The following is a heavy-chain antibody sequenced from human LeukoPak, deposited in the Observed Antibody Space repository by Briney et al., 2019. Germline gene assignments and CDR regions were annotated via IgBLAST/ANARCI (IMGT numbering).Heavy chain of an antibody. V-gene: IGHV4-59*02. CDR2: IYYSGST. J-gene: IGHJ4*02. CDR3: ARELWNYYGSGSSLRYFDY. D-gene: IGHD3-10*01. Sequence: GSLRLSCEASGFTVSSNYMSWIRQPPGKGLEWIGYIYYSGSTNYNPSLKSRVTISVDTSKNQFSLKLSSVTAADTAVYYCARELWNYYGSGSSLRYFDYWGQGTLVTVSS. CDR1: GFTVSSNY.